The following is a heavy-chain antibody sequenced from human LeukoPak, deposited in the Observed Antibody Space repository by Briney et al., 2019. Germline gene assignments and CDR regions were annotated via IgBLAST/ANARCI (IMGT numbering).Heavy chain of an antibody. V-gene: IGHV3-43*02. D-gene: IGHD6-19*01. CDR2: ISGDGGST. CDR1: VFTFDDYA. Sequence: GGSLRLSCAASVFTFDDYAMHWVRQAPGKGLEWVSLISGDGGSTYYADSVKGRFTISRDNSKNSLYLQMNSLRTEDTALYYCAKGPSPYSSGWLDYWGQGTLVTVSS. CDR3: AKGPSPYSSGWLDY. J-gene: IGHJ4*02.